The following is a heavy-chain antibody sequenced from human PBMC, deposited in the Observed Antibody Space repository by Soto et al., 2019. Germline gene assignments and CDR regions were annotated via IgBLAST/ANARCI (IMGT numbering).Heavy chain of an antibody. CDR2: IWYDGSNK. J-gene: IGHJ4*02. Sequence: QVQLVESGGGVVQPGRSLRLSCAASGFTFSSYGMHWVRQAPGKGLEWVAVIWYDGSNKYYADSVKGRFTISRDNSKNTLYLQINSLRAEDTAVYYCARDYYGSGSYYNVFRGVDYWGQGTLVTVSS. V-gene: IGHV3-33*01. CDR1: GFTFSSYG. D-gene: IGHD3-10*01. CDR3: ARDYYGSGSYYNVFRGVDY.